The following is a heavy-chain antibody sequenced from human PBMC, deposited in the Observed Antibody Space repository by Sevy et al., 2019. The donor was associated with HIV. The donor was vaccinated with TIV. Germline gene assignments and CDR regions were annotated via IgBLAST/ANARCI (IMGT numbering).Heavy chain of an antibody. V-gene: IGHV3-23*01. CDR2: ISGSGSTT. Sequence: GGSLRLSCAASGFIFSSYAMKWVRQAPGKGLEWVSVISGSGSTTYYADSVKGRFTISRDNSKNTLYLQMNTLRAEDTAIYYCAKARGEDISAAANYWGQGTLVTVSS. CDR1: GFIFSSYA. J-gene: IGHJ4*02. CDR3: AKARGEDISAAANY. D-gene: IGHD6-13*01.